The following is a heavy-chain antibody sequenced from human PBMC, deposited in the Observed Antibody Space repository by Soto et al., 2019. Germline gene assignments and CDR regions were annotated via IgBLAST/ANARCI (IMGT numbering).Heavy chain of an antibody. CDR2: ISYDGSNK. J-gene: IGHJ4*02. CDR3: AKDGVGLDY. CDR1: GFTFSSFG. Sequence: VGSLRLSCAASGFTFSSFGMHWVRQAPGKGLEWVAVISYDGSNKYYADSVKGRFTISRDNSKNTLYLQMNSLRPEDSAVYYCAKDGVGLDYWGQGTLVTVSS. D-gene: IGHD3-16*01. V-gene: IGHV3-30*18.